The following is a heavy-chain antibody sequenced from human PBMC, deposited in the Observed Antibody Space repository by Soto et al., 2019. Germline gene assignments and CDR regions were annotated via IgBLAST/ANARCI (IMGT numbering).Heavy chain of an antibody. CDR3: ARDHGGSTWFVGIYYYFGVDV. CDR1: GFTLSSYT. D-gene: IGHD6-13*01. CDR2: ISGSSDTI. V-gene: IGHV3-48*02. Sequence: EVQLVESGGGLVQPGGSLRLSCAASGFTLSSYTMNWVRQAPGKGLEWVSYISGSSDTIYYADSVKGRFTISRDNAKNSLYLQMDSLRDEDTAVYYCARDHGGSTWFVGIYYYFGVDVWGQGTTVTVSS. J-gene: IGHJ6*02.